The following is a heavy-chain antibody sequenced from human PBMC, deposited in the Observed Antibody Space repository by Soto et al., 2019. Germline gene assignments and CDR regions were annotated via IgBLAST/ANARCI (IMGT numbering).Heavy chain of an antibody. CDR2: ISAYNDNT. CDR1: GYTFTSYG. CDR3: AREGITMVRETRRAFDP. V-gene: IGHV1-18*01. J-gene: IGHJ5*02. D-gene: IGHD3-10*01. Sequence: ASVKVSCKASGYTFTSYGISWVRQAPGQGLEWMGWISAYNDNTNYAQKLQGRVTMTTDTSTSTAYMELRSLRSDDTAVYYCAREGITMVRETRRAFDPWGQGTLVTVSS.